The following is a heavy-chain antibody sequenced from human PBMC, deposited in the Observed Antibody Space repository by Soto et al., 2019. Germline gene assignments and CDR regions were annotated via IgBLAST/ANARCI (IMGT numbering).Heavy chain of an antibody. J-gene: IGHJ4*02. CDR2: IIPIFGTA. D-gene: IGHD3-22*01. Sequence: SVKVSCKASGGTFSSYAISWVRQAPGQGLEWMGGIIPIFGTANYAQKFQGRVTITADESTSTAYMELSSLRSEDTAVYYCARASYYYDSSGYHQNYYFDYWGQGTLVTVSS. V-gene: IGHV1-69*13. CDR1: GGTFSSYA. CDR3: ARASYYYDSSGYHQNYYFDY.